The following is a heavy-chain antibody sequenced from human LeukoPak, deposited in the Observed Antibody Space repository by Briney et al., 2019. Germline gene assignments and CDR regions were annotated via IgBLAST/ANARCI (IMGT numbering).Heavy chain of an antibody. CDR2: IKQDGSEK. Sequence: GGSLRLSCAASGFTFSSYWMSWVRQAPGKGLEWVANIKQDGSEKYYVDSVKGRFTISRDNARNSLYLQMNSLRAEDTAVYYCVGPNGAFDIRGQGTMVTVSS. CDR1: GFTFSSYW. J-gene: IGHJ3*02. CDR3: VGPNGAFDI. V-gene: IGHV3-7*01.